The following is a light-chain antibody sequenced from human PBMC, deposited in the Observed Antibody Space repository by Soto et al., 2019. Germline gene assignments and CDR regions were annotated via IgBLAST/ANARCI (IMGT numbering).Light chain of an antibody. J-gene: IGKJ4*01. V-gene: IGKV3-15*01. CDR1: QSVGTN. CDR3: KQYNSWPPFT. CDR2: GAS. Sequence: EILMTQSPATLSVSPGERATLSCRASQSVGTNLAWYQQKPGQAPRLLILGASTRATDIPARFRGSGYGTEFTLTISSLQSDDSATYYCKQYNSWPPFTFGGGTKVEIK.